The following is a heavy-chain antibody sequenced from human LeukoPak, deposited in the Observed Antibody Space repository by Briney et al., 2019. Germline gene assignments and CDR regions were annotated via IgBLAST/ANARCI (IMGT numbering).Heavy chain of an antibody. CDR3: ARDLSYYDSSGYGY. V-gene: IGHV3-11*01. CDR2: ISSSGSTI. Sequence: GGSLRLSCAASGFTFSDYYMSWIRQAPGKGLEWVSYISSSGSTIYYADPVKGRFTISRDNAKNSLYLQMNNLRAEDTAVYYCARDLSYYDSSGYGYWGQGTLVTVSS. J-gene: IGHJ4*02. CDR1: GFTFSDYY. D-gene: IGHD3-22*01.